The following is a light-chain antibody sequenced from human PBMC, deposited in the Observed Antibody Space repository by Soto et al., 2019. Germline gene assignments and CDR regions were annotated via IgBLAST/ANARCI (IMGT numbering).Light chain of an antibody. CDR2: EDN. V-gene: IGLV1-51*02. CDR1: SSNIENNY. CDR3: VTWDGNLSAGV. Sequence: QSVLTQPASVSASPGQTVTISCSGGSSNIENNYVTWYQHFPGTAPKLLIYEDNNRPSGIPDRFSGSKSGTSTTLGITGLQPGDEADYYCVTWDGNLSAGVFGGGTQLTVL. J-gene: IGLJ7*01.